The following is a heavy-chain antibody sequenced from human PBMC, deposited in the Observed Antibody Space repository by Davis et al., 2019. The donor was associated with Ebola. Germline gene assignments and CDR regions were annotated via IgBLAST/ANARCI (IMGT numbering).Heavy chain of an antibody. D-gene: IGHD6-19*01. V-gene: IGHV1-3*01. J-gene: IGHJ4*02. CDR2: INAGNGNT. Sequence: AASVKVSCKASGYSFTNYAMHWVRQAPGQRLEWMGWINAGNGNTKYSQKFQGRVTITRDTSASTAYMELSSLRSEDTAVYYCARFSLYSSDWDYWGQGTLVTVSS. CDR3: ARFSLYSSDWDY. CDR1: GYSFTNYA.